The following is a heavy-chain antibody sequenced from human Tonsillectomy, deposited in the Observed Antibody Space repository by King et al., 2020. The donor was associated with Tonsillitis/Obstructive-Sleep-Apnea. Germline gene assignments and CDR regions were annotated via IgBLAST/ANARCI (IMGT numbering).Heavy chain of an antibody. V-gene: IGHV1-69*12. Sequence: QLVQSGAEVKKPGSSVKVSCKASGGTFSSYAISWVRQAPGQGLEWMGGIIPIFGTANYAQKFQGRVTITADESTGTAYMELSSLRSEDTAVYYCARESSLPPLPAATLYYYYYMDVWGKGTTVTVSS. D-gene: IGHD2-15*01. CDR1: GGTFSSYA. J-gene: IGHJ6*03. CDR2: IIPIFGTA. CDR3: ARESSLPPLPAATLYYYYYMDV.